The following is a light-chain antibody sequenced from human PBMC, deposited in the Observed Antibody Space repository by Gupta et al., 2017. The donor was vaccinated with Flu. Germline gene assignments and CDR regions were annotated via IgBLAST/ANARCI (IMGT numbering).Light chain of an antibody. CDR3: ESYDSSLSGSRI. J-gene: IGLJ2*01. V-gene: IGLV1-40*01. CDR2: GNN. CDR1: RFNIGSGYD. Sequence: SVLTQPPSVSGAPGQRVTISCTGDRFNIGSGYDVPWYQQVPGRAAELLISGNNQRPSGVPDRFSGSRSGTSASLAITGLQAEDEADYYCESYDSSLSGSRIFGGGTKLTVL.